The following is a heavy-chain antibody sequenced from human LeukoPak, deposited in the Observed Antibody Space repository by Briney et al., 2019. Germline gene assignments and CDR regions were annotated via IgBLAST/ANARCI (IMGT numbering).Heavy chain of an antibody. CDR3: ARAHYGSGSPFDY. Sequence: SETLSLTCAVYGGSFSGYYWSWIRQPPGKGLDCIGEINHSGSTNYNPSLKSRVTISVDTSKNQFSLKLSSVTAADTAVYYCARAHYGSGSPFDYWGQGTLVTVSS. CDR1: GGSFSGYY. J-gene: IGHJ4*02. D-gene: IGHD3-10*01. CDR2: INHSGST. V-gene: IGHV4-34*01.